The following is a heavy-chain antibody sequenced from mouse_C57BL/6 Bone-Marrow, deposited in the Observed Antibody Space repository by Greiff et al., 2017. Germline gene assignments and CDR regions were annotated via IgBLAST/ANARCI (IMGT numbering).Heavy chain of an antibody. CDR2: ISSGGSYT. CDR1: GFTFSSYG. Sequence: EVNLVESGGDLVKPGGSLKLSCAASGFTFSSYGMSWVRQTPDKRLEWVATISSGGSYTYYPDSVKGRSTISRDNAKNTLYLQMSSLKSEDTAMYYCESEGFDYWGQGTTLTVSS. CDR3: ESEGFDY. V-gene: IGHV5-6*01. J-gene: IGHJ2*01.